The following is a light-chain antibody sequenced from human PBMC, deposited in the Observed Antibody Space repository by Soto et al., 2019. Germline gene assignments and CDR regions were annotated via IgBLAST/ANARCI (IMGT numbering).Light chain of an antibody. Sequence: DIQMTQSPPTLSASVGDRVTITCRASQSINSWLAWYQQKPGKAPNLLIYKASSLESGVPSRFSGSGSGTEFTLTISSLQPDDFATYYCQQYNTYSRTFGQGTKVDI. CDR2: KAS. V-gene: IGKV1-5*03. J-gene: IGKJ1*01. CDR1: QSINSW. CDR3: QQYNTYSRT.